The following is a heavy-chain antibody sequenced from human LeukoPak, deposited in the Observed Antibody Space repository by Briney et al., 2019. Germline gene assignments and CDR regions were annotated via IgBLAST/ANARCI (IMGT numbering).Heavy chain of an antibody. CDR2: IWYDGSNK. CDR3: VRGGATTETYFDN. V-gene: IGHV3-33*01. D-gene: IGHD4-11*01. J-gene: IGHJ4*02. CDR1: GFTFSSFA. Sequence: GRSLRLSCTASGFTFSSFAMHWVRQAPGKGLEWVAVIWYDGSNKYYAESVKGRFTISRDNSKNTLYPQMNSLRAEDTALYYCVRGGATTETYFDNWGQGTLVTVSS.